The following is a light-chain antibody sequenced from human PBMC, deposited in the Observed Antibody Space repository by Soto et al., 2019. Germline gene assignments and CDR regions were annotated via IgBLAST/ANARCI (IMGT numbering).Light chain of an antibody. CDR1: QSVGSTY. CDR3: QQYGTSPLT. J-gene: IGKJ3*01. V-gene: IGKV3-20*01. CDR2: GVS. Sequence: EIVLTQSPGTLSLSPGERATLSCRASQSVGSTYLAWYQQKPGQAPKLLIYGVSSRATGIPDRFSGSGSGTDFTLTIDRLEPEDCAVYYCQQYGTSPLTFGPGTKVDI.